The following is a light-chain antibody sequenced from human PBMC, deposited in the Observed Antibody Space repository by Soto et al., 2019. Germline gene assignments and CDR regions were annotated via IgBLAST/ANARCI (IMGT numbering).Light chain of an antibody. J-gene: IGKJ1*01. V-gene: IGKV1-17*01. CDR3: LQHNNYPRT. CDR1: QSISSN. Sequence: DIQMSQSPSSLSASVGDRVTITCRASQSISSNLNWYQQKPGKAPKLLIYAASSLQSGVPSRFSGSGSGTDFTLTISSLQPEDFATYYCLQHNNYPRTFGQGTKVDIK. CDR2: AAS.